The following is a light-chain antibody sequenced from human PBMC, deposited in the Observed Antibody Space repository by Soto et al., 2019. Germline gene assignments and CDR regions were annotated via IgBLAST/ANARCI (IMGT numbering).Light chain of an antibody. V-gene: IGKV1-8*01. CDR1: QGISSY. J-gene: IGKJ4*01. CDR2: AAS. Sequence: AIRMTQSPSSLSASTGDRVTITCRASQGISSYLAWYQQKPGKAPKLLIYAASTLLSGVPSRFSGSGSGTDFTLTISCLQSEDFATYSCQQYYSYPRTFGGGTKVEI. CDR3: QQYYSYPRT.